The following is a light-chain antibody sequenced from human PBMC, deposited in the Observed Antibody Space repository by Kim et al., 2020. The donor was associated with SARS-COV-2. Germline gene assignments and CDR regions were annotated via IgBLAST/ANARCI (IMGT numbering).Light chain of an antibody. J-gene: IGKJ3*01. CDR1: QDIRKY. Sequence: ASVRDRVTITCQASQDIRKYLNWYQQKPGKAPKLLIYDVSNLEIGVPSRFSGSGSGTHFTFTISSLQPEDVATYYCQQSDNLPLTFGPGTKVDIK. CDR2: DVS. CDR3: QQSDNLPLT. V-gene: IGKV1-33*01.